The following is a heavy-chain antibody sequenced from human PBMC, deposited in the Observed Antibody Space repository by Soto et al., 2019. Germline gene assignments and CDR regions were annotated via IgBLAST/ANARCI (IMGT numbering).Heavy chain of an antibody. CDR3: ARSELEPPMEVDY. CDR1: GDTFINYA. V-gene: IGHV1-69*13. CDR2: IIPICGTP. Sequence: SVKVSCKTSGDTFINYAIIWVRQAPGQGLEWMGGIIPICGTPNYGQKFQGRITITADESTSTAYMELSSLRAEDTAVYFCARSELEPPMEVDYWSQGTLVTVSS. D-gene: IGHD1-1*01. J-gene: IGHJ4*02.